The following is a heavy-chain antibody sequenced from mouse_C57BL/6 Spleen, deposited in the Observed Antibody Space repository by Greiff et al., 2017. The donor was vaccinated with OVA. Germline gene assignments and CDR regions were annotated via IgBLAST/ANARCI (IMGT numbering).Heavy chain of an antibody. CDR3: ARRAVDGYFFFAY. D-gene: IGHD2-3*01. CDR1: GFTFSSYG. J-gene: IGHJ3*01. V-gene: IGHV5-6*01. CDR2: ISSGGSYT. Sequence: EVQLVESGGDLVKPGGSLKLSCAASGFTFSSYGMSWVRQTPDTRLEWVATISSGGSYTYYPDSVKGRFTISRDNAKNTLYLQMSSLKSEDTAMYYCARRAVDGYFFFAYWGQGTLVTVSA.